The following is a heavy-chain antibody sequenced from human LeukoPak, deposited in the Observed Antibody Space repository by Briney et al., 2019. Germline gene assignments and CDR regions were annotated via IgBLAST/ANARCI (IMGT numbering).Heavy chain of an antibody. D-gene: IGHD3-10*01. Sequence: QPGGSLRLSCAASGFTFSSYAMSWVRQAPGKGLEWVSAISGSGGSTYYADSVKGRFTISRDNSKNTLYLQMNSLRAEDTAVYYCTKFFMVREVIFDYWGQGALVTVSS. V-gene: IGHV3-23*01. J-gene: IGHJ4*02. CDR2: ISGSGGST. CDR1: GFTFSSYA. CDR3: TKFFMVREVIFDY.